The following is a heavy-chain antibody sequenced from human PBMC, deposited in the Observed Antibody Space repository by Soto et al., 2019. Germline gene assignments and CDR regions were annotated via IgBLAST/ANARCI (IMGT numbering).Heavy chain of an antibody. D-gene: IGHD6-13*01. J-gene: IGHJ4*02. CDR1: GFTFSSYA. CDR2: ISYDGSTI. V-gene: IGHV3-30*18. Sequence: QVQLVESGGGVVQPGRSLRLSCAASGFTFSSYAMHWVRQAPGKGLEWVAVISYDGSTIYYADSVKGRFNISRDNSKNTLHLEMHNLRPEDTAVYYCVKVGGSSSWYRFYFDYWGQGTLVTVSS. CDR3: VKVGGSSSWYRFYFDY.